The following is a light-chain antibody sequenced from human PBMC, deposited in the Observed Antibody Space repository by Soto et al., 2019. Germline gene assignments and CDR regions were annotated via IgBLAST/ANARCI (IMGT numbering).Light chain of an antibody. V-gene: IGKV4-1*01. J-gene: IGKJ2*01. Sequence: DFVMTQTQDSLAVSLGERATINCKSSPSVLSSSNNKNYLAWYQQKPGQPPKLLIYWASTRDSGVPDRFSGSGSGTDFTLTISSLQAEDVAVYYCQQYYSTPYTFGQGTKLEIK. CDR2: WAS. CDR3: QQYYSTPYT. CDR1: PSVLSSSNNKNY.